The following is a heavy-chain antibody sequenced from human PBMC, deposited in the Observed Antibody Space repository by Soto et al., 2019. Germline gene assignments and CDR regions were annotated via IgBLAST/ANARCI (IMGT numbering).Heavy chain of an antibody. Sequence: VGSLRLSWVASGFTFRGYGMRWVRKTQGKGLEWVAVIWYDGSNKYYSDSVKGRFTISRDNSKNTLYLQMNSLRAEDTAVYSCTRGQTELAPSFGYRGQGTLVTGSS. V-gene: IGHV3-33*01. CDR1: GFTFRGYG. J-gene: IGHJ4*02. CDR2: IWYDGSNK. D-gene: IGHD1-26*01. CDR3: TRGQTELAPSFGY.